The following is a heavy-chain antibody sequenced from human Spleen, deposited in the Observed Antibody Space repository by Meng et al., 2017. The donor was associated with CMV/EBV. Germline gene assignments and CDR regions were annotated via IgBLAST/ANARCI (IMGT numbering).Heavy chain of an antibody. D-gene: IGHD1-1*01. V-gene: IGHV3-49*04. CDR2: IRSKAYGGTT. CDR1: GFTFGDYA. CDR3: TRDGQLGNPFDY. Sequence: GGSLRLSCAGYGFTFGDYAVIWVRQAPGKGLEWVGFIRSKAYGGTTEYAASVNGRFTISRDDSRSIAYLQMNSLKTDDTAVYFCTRDGQLGNPFDYWGQGTLVTVSS. J-gene: IGHJ4*02.